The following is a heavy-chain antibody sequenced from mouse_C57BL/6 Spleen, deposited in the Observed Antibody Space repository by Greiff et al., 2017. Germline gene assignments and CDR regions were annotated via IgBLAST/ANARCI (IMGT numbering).Heavy chain of an antibody. V-gene: IGHV1-64*01. J-gene: IGHJ4*01. CDR3: ADGNYVLYAMDY. CDR1: GYTFTSYW. Sequence: QVQLQQPGAELVKPGASVKLSCKASGYTFTSYWMHWVKQRPGQGLEWIGMIHPNSGSTNYNEKFKGKATLTVDKSSRTAYMQLSSLTSEDSAVYYCADGNYVLYAMDYWGQGTSVTVSS. CDR2: IHPNSGST. D-gene: IGHD2-1*01.